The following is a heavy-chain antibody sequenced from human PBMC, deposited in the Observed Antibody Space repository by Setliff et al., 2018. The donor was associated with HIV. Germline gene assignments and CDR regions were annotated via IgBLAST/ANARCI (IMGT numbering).Heavy chain of an antibody. CDR2: VYYSGST. CDR1: GGSIEFSSYY. V-gene: IGHV4-39*01. Sequence: PSETLSLTCSVSGGSIEFSSYYWGWIRQPPGKGLEWIGSVYYSGSTYCNPSLKSRLTISVDTSTNKFSLKLSPVTAADTAVYYCARLRGLNLEPFDYWGQGTLVTVSS. J-gene: IGHJ4*02. CDR3: ARLRGLNLEPFDY. D-gene: IGHD1-1*01.